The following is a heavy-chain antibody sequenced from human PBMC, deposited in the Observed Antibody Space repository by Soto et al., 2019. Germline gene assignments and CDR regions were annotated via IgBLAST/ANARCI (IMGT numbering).Heavy chain of an antibody. J-gene: IGHJ4*02. CDR2: IYTSGST. CDR3: ATSGYNVHRSEY. V-gene: IGHV4-4*07. CDR1: GGSISSYY. Sequence: ETLSLTCTVSGGSISSYYWSWIRQPAGKGLEWIGRIYTSGSTNYNPSLKSRVTMSVDTSKNQFSLKLSSVTAADTAVYSCATSGYNVHRSEYWGQGTLVTVSS. D-gene: IGHD2-2*02.